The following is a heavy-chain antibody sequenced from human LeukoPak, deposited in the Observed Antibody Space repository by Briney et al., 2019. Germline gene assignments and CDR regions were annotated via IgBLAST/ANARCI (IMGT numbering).Heavy chain of an antibody. D-gene: IGHD3-10*01. CDR3: ARDWFGELAHYFDY. CDR1: GFTFSTYW. J-gene: IGHJ4*02. V-gene: IGHV3-30*03. Sequence: EGSLRLSCAASGFTFSTYWMTWVRQAPGMGLEWVALISYDGSNKFYADSVKGQFTISRDNSKNTLYLQMNSLRAEDTAVYYCARDWFGELAHYFDYWGQGTLVTVSS. CDR2: ISYDGSNK.